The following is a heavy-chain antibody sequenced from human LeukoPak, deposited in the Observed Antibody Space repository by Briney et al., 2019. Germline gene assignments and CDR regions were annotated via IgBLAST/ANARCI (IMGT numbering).Heavy chain of an antibody. CDR2: INHSGST. J-gene: IGHJ4*02. D-gene: IGHD4-17*01. CDR3: ARSTTVTTFDY. CDR1: GGSFSGYY. V-gene: IGHV4-34*01. Sequence: SGTLCLTCAVSGGSFSGYYWSWIRQPPGKGLEWVGEINHSGSTNYNPSLKSRVTISAHTSTNQSSLKLSSVTAAETAVHYCARSTTVTTFDYWGQGTLVTVSS.